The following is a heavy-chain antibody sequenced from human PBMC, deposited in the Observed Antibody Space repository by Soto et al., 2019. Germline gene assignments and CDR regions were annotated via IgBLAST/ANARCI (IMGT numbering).Heavy chain of an antibody. D-gene: IGHD3-9*01. CDR1: GGSFSGYY. CDR2: INHSGST. J-gene: IGHJ6*02. V-gene: IGHV4-34*01. Sequence: SETLSLTCAVYGGSFSGYYWSWIRQPPGKGLEWIGEINHSGSTNYNPSLKSRVTISVDTSKNQFSLKLSSVTAADTAVYYCARVRSYAINGMDVWGQGTTVTVSS. CDR3: ARVRSYAINGMDV.